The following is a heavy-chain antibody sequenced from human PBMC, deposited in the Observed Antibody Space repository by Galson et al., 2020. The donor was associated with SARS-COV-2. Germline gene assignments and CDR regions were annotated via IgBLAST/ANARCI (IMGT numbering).Heavy chain of an antibody. D-gene: IGHD3-9*01. CDR1: GYTFTDYY. CDR2: FNPKSGGT. J-gene: IGHJ6*02. CDR3: ARLRYYDVLTGYIVDV. V-gene: IGHV1-2*02. Sequence: ASVKVSCKASGYTFTDYYIHWVRQAPGQGLEWMGWFNPKSGGTNYAQKFEGRVTMTRDTSITTAYMELSRLRADDTAVYYCARLRYYDVLTGYIVDVWGHGTMVTVSS.